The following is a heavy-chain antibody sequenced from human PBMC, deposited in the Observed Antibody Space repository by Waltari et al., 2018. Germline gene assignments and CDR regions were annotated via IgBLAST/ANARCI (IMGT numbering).Heavy chain of an antibody. CDR2: INAGNGNT. V-gene: IGHV1-3*01. CDR1: GYTFTSYA. Sequence: QVQLVQSGAEVKKPGASVKVSCKASGYTFTSYAIHWVRQAPGQRLEWMGWINAGNGNTKYSQKFQGRVTITRDTSSSTAYMELSSLRSEDTAVYYCSRGSSVAGTGTAPWGQGTLVTVSS. J-gene: IGHJ5*02. CDR3: SRGSSVAGTGTAP. D-gene: IGHD6-19*01.